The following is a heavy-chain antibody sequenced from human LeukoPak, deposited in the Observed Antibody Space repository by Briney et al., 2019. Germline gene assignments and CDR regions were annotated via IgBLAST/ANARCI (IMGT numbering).Heavy chain of an antibody. CDR1: GGSVSSGSYY. V-gene: IGHV4-61*01. Sequence: PSETLSLTCTVSGGSVSSGSYYWSWIRQPPGKGLEWIGYIYYSGSTNYNPSLKSRVTISVDTSKNQFSLKLSSVTAADTAVYYCASQQQLVLFGAFDIWGQGTMVTVSS. CDR2: IYYSGST. D-gene: IGHD6-13*01. J-gene: IGHJ3*02. CDR3: ASQQQLVLFGAFDI.